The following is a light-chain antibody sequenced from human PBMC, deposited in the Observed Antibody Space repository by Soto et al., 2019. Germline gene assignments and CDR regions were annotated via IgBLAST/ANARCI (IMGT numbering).Light chain of an antibody. J-gene: IGLJ2*01. CDR1: SNDVGSYNL. CDR2: EVT. Sequence: QSALTQPASVSGSPGQSITISCTGSSNDVGSYNLVSWYQQHPGEAPKLMIYEVTKRPSGVSNRFSGSKSANTASLTISGLQAEYEGDYYCCSYAGSSTVVFGGGTKLTVL. CDR3: CSYAGSSTVV. V-gene: IGLV2-23*02.